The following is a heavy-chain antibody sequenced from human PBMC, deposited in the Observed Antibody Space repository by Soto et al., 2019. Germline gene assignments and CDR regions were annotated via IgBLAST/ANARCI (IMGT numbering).Heavy chain of an antibody. CDR2: IYHSGST. CDR3: ARMVGANLVDF. J-gene: IGHJ4*02. CDR1: GASISSTTSGNW. V-gene: IGHV4-4*02. Sequence: QVQLQESGPGLVRPSGTLSLTCAVSGASISSTTSGNWWSWVRQPPGKGLEWIGEIYHSGSTNCNPPLKSRVTMSVDKSKNQFALKSSSVTAADTAVYYCARMVGANLVDFWGQGTLVTVSS. D-gene: IGHD1-26*01.